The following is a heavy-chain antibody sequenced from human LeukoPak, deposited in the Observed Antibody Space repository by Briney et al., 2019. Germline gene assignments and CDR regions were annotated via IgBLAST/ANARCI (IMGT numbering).Heavy chain of an antibody. CDR3: AKYQTRYEIFGVVIEEFDY. D-gene: IGHD3-3*01. V-gene: IGHV3-23*01. Sequence: PGGSLRLSCAASGFTFSSYAMSWVRQAPGKGLEWVSAISGSGGSTYYADSVKGRFTISRDNSKNTLYLQMNSLRAEDTAVYYCAKYQTRYEIFGVVIEEFDYWGQGTLVTVSS. CDR2: ISGSGGST. CDR1: GFTFSSYA. J-gene: IGHJ4*02.